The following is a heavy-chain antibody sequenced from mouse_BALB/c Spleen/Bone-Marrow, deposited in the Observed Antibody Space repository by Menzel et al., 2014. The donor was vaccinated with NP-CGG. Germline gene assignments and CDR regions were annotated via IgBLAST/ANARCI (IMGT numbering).Heavy chain of an antibody. J-gene: IGHJ2*01. V-gene: IGHV1-54*01. CDR1: GYAFTNYL. D-gene: IGHD2-1*01. Sequence: VQLQQSGPELVRPGTSVEVSCKASGYAFTNYLMEWIKQRPGQGLEWIGVINPGSGGTNYNEKFKGKATLTADKSSSTAYMQLSSLTSDDSAVYFCARRIYYAMGYWGQGTPLTVSS. CDR3: ARRIYYAMGY. CDR2: INPGSGGT.